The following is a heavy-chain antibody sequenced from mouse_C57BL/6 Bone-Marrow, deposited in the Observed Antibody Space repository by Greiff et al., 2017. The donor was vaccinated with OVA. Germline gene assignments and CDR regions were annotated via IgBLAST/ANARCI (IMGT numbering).Heavy chain of an antibody. CDR3: ARDYYGSSYDWYVDV. Sequence: VQLQQSGAELARPGASVKLSCKASGYTFTSYGISWVKQRTGQGLEWIGEIYPRSGNTYYNEKFKGKATLTADKSSSTAYMELRSLTSEDSAVYFCARDYYGSSYDWYVDVWGTGTTVTVSS. J-gene: IGHJ1*03. V-gene: IGHV1-81*01. CDR2: IYPRSGNT. D-gene: IGHD1-1*01. CDR1: GYTFTSYG.